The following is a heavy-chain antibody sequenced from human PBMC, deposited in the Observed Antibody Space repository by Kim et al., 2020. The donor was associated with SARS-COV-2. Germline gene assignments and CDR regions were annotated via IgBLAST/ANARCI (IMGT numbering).Heavy chain of an antibody. D-gene: IGHD3-10*01. Sequence: SETLSLTCTVSGGSISSGDYYWSWIRQPPGKGLEWIGYIYYSGSTYYNPSLKSRVTISVDTSKNQFSLKLSSVTAADTAVYYCARAVHSMVRGVIISQFWYDYWGQGTLVTVSS. CDR3: ARAVHSMVRGVIISQFWYDY. CDR2: IYYSGST. V-gene: IGHV4-30-4*01. CDR1: GGSISSGDYY. J-gene: IGHJ4*02.